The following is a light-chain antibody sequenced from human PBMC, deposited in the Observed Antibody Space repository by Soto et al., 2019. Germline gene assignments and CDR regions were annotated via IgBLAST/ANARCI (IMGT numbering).Light chain of an antibody. V-gene: IGKV1-5*03. CDR3: QQYNSYPYT. J-gene: IGKJ2*01. CDR2: KAS. CDR1: QSISSW. Sequence: DIQMTQSPSTLSASVGDRATITCRASQSISSWLAWYQQKPGKAPKLLIYKASNLETGVPSRFSGSGSGTEFTLTISSLQPDDFATYYCQQYNSYPYTFGQGTKLEIK.